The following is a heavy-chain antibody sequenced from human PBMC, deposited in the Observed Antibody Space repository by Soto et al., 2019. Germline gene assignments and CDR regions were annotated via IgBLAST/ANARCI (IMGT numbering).Heavy chain of an antibody. V-gene: IGHV1-24*01. CDR1: GYTLTELS. J-gene: IGHJ4*02. Sequence: ASVKVSCKVSGYTLTELSMHWVRQAPGKGLEWMGGFDPEDGETIYAQKFQGRVTMTTDTSTSTAYMELRSLRSDDTAVYYCARGVEHFDYWGQGTLVTVSS. CDR3: ARGVEHFDY. CDR2: FDPEDGET.